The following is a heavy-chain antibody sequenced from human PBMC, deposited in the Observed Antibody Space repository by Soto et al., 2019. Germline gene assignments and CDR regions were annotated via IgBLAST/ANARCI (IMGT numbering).Heavy chain of an antibody. CDR3: AKTPHTLYYYDSSGLYYFDY. CDR2: ISVSAGST. CDR1: GFTFSSYA. V-gene: IGHV3-23*01. D-gene: IGHD3-22*01. J-gene: IGHJ4*02. Sequence: PGGSLRLSCVASGFTFSSYAMSWVRQAPGKGLQWVSTISVSAGSTYYADSVKGRFTISRDNSKNTLYLQMNSLRAEDTAVYYCAKTPHTLYYYDSSGLYYFDYWGQGTLVTVSS.